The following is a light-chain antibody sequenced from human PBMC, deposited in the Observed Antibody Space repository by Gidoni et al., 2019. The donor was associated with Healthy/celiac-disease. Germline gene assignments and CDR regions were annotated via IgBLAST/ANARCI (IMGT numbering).Light chain of an antibody. J-gene: IGKJ4*01. Sequence: DILSTHSPSSLSASVGDRVPLACRASESSSSYLNWYQQKPGTAPKLLIYAASSLQRGVPTRFSGSGGGADFTLTISRLPPEDFATYYCQQGYSTPLFGGGTKVEIK. CDR2: AAS. V-gene: IGKV1-39*01. CDR3: QQGYSTPL. CDR1: ESSSSY.